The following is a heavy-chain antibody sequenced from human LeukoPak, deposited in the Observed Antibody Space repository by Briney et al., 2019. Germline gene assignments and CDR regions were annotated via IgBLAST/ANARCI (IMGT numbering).Heavy chain of an antibody. D-gene: IGHD2-15*01. Sequence: GESLRLSCAASGFTLSSYWMHWVRQAPGKGLVWVSRIESDGSSTSYADSVKGRFTISRDNAKNTVYLQMNSLRAEDTAVYYCAGYCSGGXXSSXSIDHWXPXTXXTVX. V-gene: IGHV3-74*01. CDR2: IESDGSST. J-gene: IGHJ4*02. CDR3: AGYCSGGXXSSXSIDH. CDR1: GFTLSSYW.